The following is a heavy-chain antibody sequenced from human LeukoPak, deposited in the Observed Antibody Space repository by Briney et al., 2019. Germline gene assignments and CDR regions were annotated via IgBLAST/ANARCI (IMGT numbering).Heavy chain of an antibody. V-gene: IGHV3-21*01. CDR3: ARRVRSWYSDY. Sequence: GGSLRLSCAASGFTFSSYSMNWVRQAPGKRLEWVSSISSSSSYIYYADSVKGRFTISRDNAKNSLYLQMNSLRAEDTAVYYCARRVRSWYSDYWGQGTLVTVSS. D-gene: IGHD6-13*01. CDR1: GFTFSSYS. J-gene: IGHJ4*02. CDR2: ISSSSSYI.